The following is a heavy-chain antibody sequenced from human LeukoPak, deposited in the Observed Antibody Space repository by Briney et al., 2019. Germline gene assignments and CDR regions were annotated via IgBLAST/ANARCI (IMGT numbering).Heavy chain of an antibody. CDR3: AKAGYSDYPYYYYYMDV. CDR2: INPDDGST. Sequence: GGSLRLSCAASGFTFRKYWLHWVRQAPGKGLVWVSRINPDDGSTSYADSVKGRFTISRDNAKSTLYLQMNSLRAEDTAVYHCAKAGYSDYPYYYYYMDVWGNGTTVTVSS. J-gene: IGHJ6*03. V-gene: IGHV3-74*01. CDR1: GFTFRKYW. D-gene: IGHD4-11*01.